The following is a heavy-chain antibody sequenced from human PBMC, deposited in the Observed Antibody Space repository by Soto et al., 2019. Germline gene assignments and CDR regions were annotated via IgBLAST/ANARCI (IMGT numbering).Heavy chain of an antibody. Sequence: QVQLVEFGGGVVQPGRSLRLSCAASGFTFSSYAMHWVRQAPGKGLEWVAVISYDGSNKYYADSVKGRFTISRDNSKNTLYLQMNSLRAEDTAVYYCARDDTTGSAEEYYYYYGMDVWGQGTTVTVSS. J-gene: IGHJ6*02. V-gene: IGHV3-30-3*01. CDR2: ISYDGSNK. D-gene: IGHD2-2*01. CDR3: ARDDTTGSAEEYYYYYGMDV. CDR1: GFTFSSYA.